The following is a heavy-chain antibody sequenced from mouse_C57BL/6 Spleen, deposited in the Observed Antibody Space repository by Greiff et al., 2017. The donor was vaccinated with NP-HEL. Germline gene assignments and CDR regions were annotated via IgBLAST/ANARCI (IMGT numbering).Heavy chain of an antibody. CDR3: TCYYSNDGGVGYFDV. V-gene: IGHV1-15*01. CDR2: IDPETGGT. Sequence: QVQLQQSGAELVRPGASVTLSCKASGYTFTDYEMHWVKQTPVHGLEWIGAIDPETGGTASNQKFKGKAILTADKSSSTAYMELRSLTVEDSAVDYCTCYYSNDGGVGYFDVWGTGTTVTVSS. J-gene: IGHJ1*03. D-gene: IGHD2-12*01. CDR1: GYTFTDYE.